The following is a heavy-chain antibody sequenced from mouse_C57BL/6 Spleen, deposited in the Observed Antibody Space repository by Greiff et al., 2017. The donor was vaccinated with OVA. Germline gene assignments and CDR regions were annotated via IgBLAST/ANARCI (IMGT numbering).Heavy chain of an antibody. CDR1: GYTFTSYW. CDR2: INPSNGGT. J-gene: IGHJ2*01. CDR3: ARLEYYGGYFDY. D-gene: IGHD1-1*01. Sequence: QVQLQQSGTELVKPGASVKLSCKASGYTFTSYWMHWVKQRPGQGLEWIGNINPSNGGTNYNEKFKSKATLTVDKSSSTAYMQLSSLTSEDSAVYYCARLEYYGGYFDYWGQGTTLTVSS. V-gene: IGHV1-53*01.